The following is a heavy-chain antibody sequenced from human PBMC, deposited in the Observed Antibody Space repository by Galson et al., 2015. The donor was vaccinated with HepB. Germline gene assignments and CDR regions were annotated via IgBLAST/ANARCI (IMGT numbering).Heavy chain of an antibody. J-gene: IGHJ4*02. Sequence: SLRLSCAASGFTFSGSAMHWVRQASGKGLEWVGRIRSNGNTYATAYAASVKGRFTISRDDSKNTAYLQMNSLKTEDTAVYYCTRHGDSGYDWGQGTLVTVSS. CDR1: GFTFSGSA. D-gene: IGHD5-12*01. V-gene: IGHV3-73*01. CDR3: TRHGDSGYD. CDR2: IRSNGNTYAT.